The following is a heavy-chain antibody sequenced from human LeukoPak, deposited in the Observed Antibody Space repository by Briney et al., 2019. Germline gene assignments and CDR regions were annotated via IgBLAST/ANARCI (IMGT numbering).Heavy chain of an antibody. V-gene: IGHV1-8*03. J-gene: IGHJ4*02. CDR2: MNPNSGNT. CDR3: ARGSHNFDY. Sequence: ASVKVSCKASGYTFTSYGISWVRQATGQGLEWMGWMNPNSGNTGSAQNFQGRVTITRDMSTSTAYMELSSLRSEDSGVYYCARGSHNFDYWGQGTLVTVSS. CDR1: GYTFTSYG.